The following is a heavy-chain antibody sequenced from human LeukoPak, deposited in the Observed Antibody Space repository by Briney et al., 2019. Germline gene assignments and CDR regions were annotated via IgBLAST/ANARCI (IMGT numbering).Heavy chain of an antibody. CDR2: IRYDGSNK. D-gene: IGHD3-22*01. V-gene: IGHV3-30*02. J-gene: IGHJ4*02. CDR1: GFTSSSYG. Sequence: GGSLRLSCAASGFTSSSYGMHWVRQAPGKGLEWVAFIRYDGSNKYYADSVKGRFTISRDNSKNTLYLQMNSLRAEDTAVYYCAKDKTYDSRFDYWGQGTLVTVSS. CDR3: AKDKTYDSRFDY.